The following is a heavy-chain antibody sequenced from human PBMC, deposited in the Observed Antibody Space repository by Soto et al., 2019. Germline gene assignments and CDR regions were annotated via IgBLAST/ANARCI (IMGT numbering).Heavy chain of an antibody. CDR1: GFTFADYA. D-gene: IGHD6-13*01. CDR2: INWNSGSI. Sequence: EVQLVESGGGLVQPGRSMRLSCAASGFTFADYAMHWVRQVPGKGLEWVSGINWNSGSIGYADSVKGRFAISRDNAKNSLHLQMNSLRAEDTAFYYCVKDESINWYSGHFRHWGQGTLVTVSS. V-gene: IGHV3-9*01. CDR3: VKDESINWYSGHFRH. J-gene: IGHJ1*01.